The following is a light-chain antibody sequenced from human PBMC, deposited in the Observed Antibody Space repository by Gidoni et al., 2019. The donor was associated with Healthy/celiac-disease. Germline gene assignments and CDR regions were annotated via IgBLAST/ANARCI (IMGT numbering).Light chain of an antibody. CDR3: QQRSNWPPKGIT. CDR2: DAS. V-gene: IGKV3-11*01. CDR1: QSVSSY. Sequence: EIVLTQSPATLSLSPGERATLSCRASQSVSSYLAWYQQKPGQAPRLLIDDASNRATGIPARFSGSGSGTDFTLTISSLEPEDFAVYYCQQRSNWPPKGITFGGGTKVEIK. J-gene: IGKJ4*01.